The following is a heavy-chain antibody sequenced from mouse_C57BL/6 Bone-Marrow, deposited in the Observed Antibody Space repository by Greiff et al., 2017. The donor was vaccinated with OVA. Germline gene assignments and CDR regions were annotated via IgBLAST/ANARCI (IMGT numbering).Heavy chain of an antibody. CDR3: AMIYYDYEGGFDY. CDR1: GFTFSDYG. D-gene: IGHD2-4*01. Sequence: EVKLMESGGGLVKPGGSLKLSCAASGFTFSDYGMHWVRQAPEKGLEWVAYISGGSSTIYYADTVKVRFTIYRDNAKNTLFLQMTSLRSEYTAMYYCAMIYYDYEGGFDYWGQGTTLTVSS. J-gene: IGHJ2*01. CDR2: ISGGSSTI. V-gene: IGHV5-17*01.